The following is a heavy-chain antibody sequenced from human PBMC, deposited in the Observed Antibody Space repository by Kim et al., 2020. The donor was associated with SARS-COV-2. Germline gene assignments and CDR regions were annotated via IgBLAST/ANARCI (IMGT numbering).Heavy chain of an antibody. Sequence: DTVKGRFTISGDNSKNTLYLQMNSLRADDTAVYYCARGRGDKNLDAFDVWGQGTMVTVSS. J-gene: IGHJ3*01. V-gene: IGHV3-30*07. CDR3: ARGRGDKNLDAFDV. D-gene: IGHD2-21*02.